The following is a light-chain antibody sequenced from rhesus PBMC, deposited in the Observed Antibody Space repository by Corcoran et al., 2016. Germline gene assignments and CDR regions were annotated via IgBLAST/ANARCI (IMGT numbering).Light chain of an antibody. V-gene: IGKV3-24*04. CDR3: QRDSNSWT. CDR2: SAS. J-gene: IGKJ1*01. CDR1: QSVGSH. Sequence: ETVVTQSPATLALSPGERATLSCRASQSVGSHSAWYQQKPGQAPRLPIYSASSRATGIPDRFSGSRSGTDCPLPISSLGPEDVGIYCCQRDSNSWTFGQGTKVEI.